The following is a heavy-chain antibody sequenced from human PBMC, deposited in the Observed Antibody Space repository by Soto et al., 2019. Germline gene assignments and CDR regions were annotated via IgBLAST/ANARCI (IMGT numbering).Heavy chain of an antibody. J-gene: IGHJ4*02. CDR2: ISGSGGST. D-gene: IGHD2-21*02. V-gene: IGHV3-23*01. CDR3: EADRTYCGGDCYVD. Sequence: GGSLRLSCAASGFTFSNYAMSWVRQAPGKGLEWVSSISGSGGSTYHADSVKGRFTISRDNSKNTLHLQMNSLRAEDTAVYYCEADRTYCGGDCYVDWGQGTLVTVSS. CDR1: GFTFSNYA.